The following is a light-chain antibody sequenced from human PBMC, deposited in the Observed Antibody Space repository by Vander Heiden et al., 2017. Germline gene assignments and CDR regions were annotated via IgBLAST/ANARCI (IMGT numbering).Light chain of an antibody. CDR2: EVS. V-gene: IGLV2-23*02. CDR3: SSYVSSGTFDV. CDR1: SSDTGRYNL. J-gene: IGLJ1*01. Sequence: QSALTQPASVSGSPGQSITISCTGSSSDTGRYNLVSWYQHHPGKAPKVMIYEVSERPSGVSHRFSGSKSGNTASLTISGLRAEDEADYYCSSYVSSGTFDVFGTGTKVTVL.